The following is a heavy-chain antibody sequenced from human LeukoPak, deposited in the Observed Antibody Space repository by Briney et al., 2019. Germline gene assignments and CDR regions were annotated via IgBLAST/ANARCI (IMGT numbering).Heavy chain of an antibody. Sequence: GGSLRLSCAASGFTFSSYAMHWVRQAPGKGLEWVAVISHDGSNKYYADSVKGRFTISRDNSKNTLYLQMNSLRAEDTAVYYCAGDGDTYYYDSSGYLYWGQGTLVTVSS. CDR3: AGDGDTYYYDSSGYLY. J-gene: IGHJ4*02. V-gene: IGHV3-30-3*01. CDR1: GFTFSSYA. CDR2: ISHDGSNK. D-gene: IGHD3-22*01.